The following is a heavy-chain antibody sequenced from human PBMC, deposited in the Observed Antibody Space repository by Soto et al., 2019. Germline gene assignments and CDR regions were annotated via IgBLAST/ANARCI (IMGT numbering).Heavy chain of an antibody. Sequence: ASVKVSCKASGYTFTGYYIHWVRQAPGQGLEWMGSISPHSGGPNYAQRFQGRVTMTRDTSMTTVYMELSGLTSDDTAVYYCAREEQTGANYYLDYWGQGTLVTVSS. J-gene: IGHJ4*02. CDR2: ISPHSGGP. V-gene: IGHV1-2*02. CDR1: GYTFTGYY. D-gene: IGHD7-27*01. CDR3: AREEQTGANYYLDY.